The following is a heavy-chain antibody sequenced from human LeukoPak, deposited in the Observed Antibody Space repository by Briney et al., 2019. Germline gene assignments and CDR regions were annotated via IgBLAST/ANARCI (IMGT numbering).Heavy chain of an antibody. J-gene: IGHJ4*02. Sequence: SETLSLTCTVFGGSISNYHWSWIRQPPGKGLEWIGYIHYSGSTNYNPSLKSRVTISVDTSKNQFSLKLSSVTAADTAVYYCARGWGYFDYWGQGTLVTVSS. V-gene: IGHV4-59*01. CDR3: ARGWGYFDY. CDR2: IHYSGST. CDR1: GGSISNYH. D-gene: IGHD7-27*01.